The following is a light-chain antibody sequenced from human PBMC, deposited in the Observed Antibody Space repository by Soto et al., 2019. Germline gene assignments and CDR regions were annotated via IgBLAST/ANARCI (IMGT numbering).Light chain of an antibody. J-gene: IGKJ1*01. CDR2: GAS. V-gene: IGKV3-20*01. CDR3: QQYGSSPPT. CDR1: QSVSSNY. Sequence: EIVLTQSPGTLSLSPGKRATLSCRASQSVSSNYLAWYRRNPGQAPRLLIYGASYRATDIPGRFSGSGSGTDFTLTITRLEPEDFAVYYCQQYGSSPPTFGPGTRVEIK.